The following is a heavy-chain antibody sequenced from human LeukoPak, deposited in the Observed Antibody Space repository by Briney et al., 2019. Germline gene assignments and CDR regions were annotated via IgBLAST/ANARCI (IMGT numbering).Heavy chain of an antibody. J-gene: IGHJ6*03. Sequence: ASVKVSCKASGYTFTSYDINWVRRATGQGREWMGWMNPNSGNTGYAQKFQGRVTMTRNTSISTAYMELSSLRSEDTAVYYCARGKTGTTPGSYYYMDVWGKGTTVTVSS. D-gene: IGHD1-7*01. CDR2: MNPNSGNT. CDR1: GYTFTSYD. CDR3: ARGKTGTTPGSYYYMDV. V-gene: IGHV1-8*01.